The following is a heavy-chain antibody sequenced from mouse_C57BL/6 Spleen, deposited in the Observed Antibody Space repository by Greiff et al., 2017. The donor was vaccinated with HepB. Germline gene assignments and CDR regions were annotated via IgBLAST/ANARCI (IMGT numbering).Heavy chain of an antibody. CDR3: TRRDYYGSSPFAY. Sequence: DVKLVGSGGGLVQPGGSMKLSCAASGFTFSDAWMDWVRQSPEKGLEWVAEIRNKANNHATYYAESVKGRFTISRDDSKSSVYLQMNSLRAEDTGIYYCTRRDYYGSSPFAYWGQGTLVTVSA. D-gene: IGHD1-1*01. V-gene: IGHV6-6*01. J-gene: IGHJ3*01. CDR1: GFTFSDAW. CDR2: IRNKANNHAT.